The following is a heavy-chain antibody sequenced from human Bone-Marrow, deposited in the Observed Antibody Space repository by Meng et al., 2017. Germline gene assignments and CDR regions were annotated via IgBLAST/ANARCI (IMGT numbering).Heavy chain of an antibody. CDR3: ATDNGIAAATKGFYYNMDV. D-gene: IGHD6-13*01. CDR1: GGTFSSYT. V-gene: IGHV1-69*04. J-gene: IGHJ6*02. Sequence: SVKVSCKASGGTFSSYTISWVRQAPGQGLEWMGRIIPILGIANYAQKFQGRVTITADKSTSTAYMELSSLRSEDTAVYYCATDNGIAAATKGFYYNMDVWGQGTTVTVSS. CDR2: IIPILGIA.